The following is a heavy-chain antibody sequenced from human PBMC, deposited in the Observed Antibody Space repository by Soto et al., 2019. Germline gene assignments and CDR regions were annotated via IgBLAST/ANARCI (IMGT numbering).Heavy chain of an antibody. J-gene: IGHJ4*02. D-gene: IGHD3-10*01. Sequence: QVQLKESGPGLVKPSQTLSLTCTVSGGSISSGGYYWSWIRQHPGKGLEWIGHDYHSGANAYNPSLNRRATISAHTAKNPFSLSLNSMTAAATAVYYCARSRRVTYHFALWGQGSQVIVPS. CDR3: ARSRRVTYHFAL. CDR2: DYHSGAN. V-gene: IGHV4-31*03. CDR1: GGSISSGGYY.